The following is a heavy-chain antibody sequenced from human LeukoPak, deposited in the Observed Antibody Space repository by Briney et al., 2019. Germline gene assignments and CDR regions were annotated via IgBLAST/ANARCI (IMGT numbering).Heavy chain of an antibody. J-gene: IGHJ6*03. V-gene: IGHV3-23*01. CDR1: GFTFSSYA. D-gene: IGHD2-21*01. Sequence: PGGSLRLSCAASGFTFSSYAMSWVRQAPGKRLEWVSAISGSGGSTYYADSVKGRFTISRDNSKNTLYLQMNSLRAEDTAVYYCAKALEYCGGDCPDYYYYYMDVWGKGTTVTVSS. CDR3: AKALEYCGGDCPDYYYYYMDV. CDR2: ISGSGGST.